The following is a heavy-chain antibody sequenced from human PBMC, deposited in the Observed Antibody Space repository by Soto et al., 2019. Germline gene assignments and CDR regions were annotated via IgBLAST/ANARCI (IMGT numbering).Heavy chain of an antibody. CDR2: IIPILGIA. CDR3: ARDEYCSGGSCYSYGMDV. V-gene: IGHV1-69*08. D-gene: IGHD2-15*01. CDR1: GGTFSSYT. Sequence: QVQLVQSGAEVKKPGSSVKVSCKASGGTFSSYTISWVRQAPGQGLEWMGRIIPILGIANYAQKFQGRVTIPADKSTSTAYMELSSLRSEDTAVYYCARDEYCSGGSCYSYGMDVWGQGTTVTVSS. J-gene: IGHJ6*02.